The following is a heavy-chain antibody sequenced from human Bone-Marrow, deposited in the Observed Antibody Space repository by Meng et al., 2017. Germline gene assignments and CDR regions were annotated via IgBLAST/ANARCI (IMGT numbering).Heavy chain of an antibody. D-gene: IGHD3-16*01. CDR3: ARETPGGTYFDS. V-gene: IGHV1-46*01. CDR1: GYTFIRVY. CDR2: IAPSNGNT. Sequence: QVQRGQVWAGSNKPGAPGKVSCMLSGYTFIRVYMHWVRQAPGQGPECLGMIAPSNGNTNYGQRFHGRITVTRDTTTSTVYLELNSLRSEDTALYFCARETPGGTYFDSWGQGTLVTVSS. J-gene: IGHJ4*02.